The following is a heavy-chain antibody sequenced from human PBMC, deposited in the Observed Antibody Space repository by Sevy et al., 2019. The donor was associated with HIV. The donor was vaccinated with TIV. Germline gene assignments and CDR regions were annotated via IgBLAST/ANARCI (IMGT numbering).Heavy chain of an antibody. CDR1: GFTFDDYT. D-gene: IGHD6-6*01. V-gene: IGHV3-43*01. J-gene: IGHJ4*02. Sequence: GGSLRLSCAASGFTFDDYTMHWVRQAPGKGLEWVSVISWDGGSTYYADSVKGRFTISKDNSKNSLYLQMNSLRTEDTALYYCAKDGVYSSSSGSTPYYFDYWGQGTLVTVSS. CDR2: ISWDGGST. CDR3: AKDGVYSSSSGSTPYYFDY.